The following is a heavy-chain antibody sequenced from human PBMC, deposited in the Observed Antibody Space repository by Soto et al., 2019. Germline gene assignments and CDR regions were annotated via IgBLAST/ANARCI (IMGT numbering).Heavy chain of an antibody. CDR2: IGTAGDT. V-gene: IGHV3-13*01. CDR3: ARAAVTTNFGAFDI. D-gene: IGHD4-17*01. CDR1: GFTFSSYD. Sequence: EVQLVESGGGLVQPGGSLRLSCAASGFTFSSYDMHWVRPATGKGLEWVSAIGTAGDTYYPGSVKGRFTISRENAKNSLYLQMDSLRAGDTAVDYCARAAVTTNFGAFDIWVQGTMVTVSS. J-gene: IGHJ3*02.